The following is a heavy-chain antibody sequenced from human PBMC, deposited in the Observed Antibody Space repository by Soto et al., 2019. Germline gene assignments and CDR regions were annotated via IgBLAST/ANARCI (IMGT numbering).Heavy chain of an antibody. CDR2: ISSSSSCI. Sequence: GGSLRLSCAASGFTFSSYSMNWVRQAPGKGLEWVSSISSSSSCIYYADSVKGRFTISRDNAKNSLYLQMNSLRAEDTAVYYCARISRPHNWFDPWGQGTLVTVSS. V-gene: IGHV3-21*01. CDR1: GFTFSSYS. J-gene: IGHJ5*02. CDR3: ARISRPHNWFDP.